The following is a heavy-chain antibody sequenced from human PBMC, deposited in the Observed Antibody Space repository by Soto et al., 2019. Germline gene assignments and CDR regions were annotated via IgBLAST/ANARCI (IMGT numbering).Heavy chain of an antibody. D-gene: IGHD6-13*01. Sequence: ASVKVSCKASGYIFTAYAMHWVRQAPGQRLEWMGWINAGNGDTKYSQKMQGRVTFTRDTSASTAYMELSSLRSEDTAVYYCARDRGSWSHVAFDVWGQGTMVTVSS. J-gene: IGHJ3*01. V-gene: IGHV1-3*01. CDR2: INAGNGDT. CDR1: GYIFTAYA. CDR3: ARDRGSWSHVAFDV.